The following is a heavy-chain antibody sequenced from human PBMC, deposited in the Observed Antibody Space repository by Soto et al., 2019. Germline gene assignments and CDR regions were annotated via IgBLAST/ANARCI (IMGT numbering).Heavy chain of an antibody. Sequence: QVQLRESGPGLVKPSDTLSLPCTVSGGAISTNYWSLIRLPPGKGLERIGYTYYGGSADYNPSLKSRVTVSVDTSKKPFSLRLSSVTAAATAVYYWARGGHCANGVFSAVDYWGQGTLVTVSS. J-gene: IGHJ4*02. CDR2: TYYGGSA. D-gene: IGHD2-8*01. V-gene: IGHV4-59*08. CDR1: GGAISTNY. CDR3: ARGGHCANGVFSAVDY.